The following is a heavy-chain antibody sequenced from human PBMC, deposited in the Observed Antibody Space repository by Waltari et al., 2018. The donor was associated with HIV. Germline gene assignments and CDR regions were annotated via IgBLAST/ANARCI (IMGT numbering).Heavy chain of an antibody. V-gene: IGHV4-34*01. CDR2: INHSGRT. Sequence: QVQLQQWGAGLLKPSETLSLTCAVYGGSFSGYYWSWIRQPPGKGLEWIGEINHSGRTNYNPSLKSRVTISVDTSKNQFSLKLSSVTAADTAVYYCARPAPRYCSSTSCPRGWFDPWGQGTLVTVSS. CDR3: ARPAPRYCSSTSCPRGWFDP. CDR1: GGSFSGYY. J-gene: IGHJ5*02. D-gene: IGHD2-2*01.